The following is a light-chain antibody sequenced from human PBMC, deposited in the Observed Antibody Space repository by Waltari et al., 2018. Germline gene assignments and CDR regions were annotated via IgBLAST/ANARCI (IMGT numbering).Light chain of an antibody. J-gene: IGKJ5*01. Sequence: DIQVTQSPSSLSASVGDRVTITCQASQDISNYLNWYQQKPGKAPKLLIYDTSHLQTGVPSRFSGTGGGTDFTFTISSLQPEDIATYYCQQYENFAVTFGQGTRLEIK. V-gene: IGKV1-33*01. CDR1: QDISNY. CDR2: DTS. CDR3: QQYENFAVT.